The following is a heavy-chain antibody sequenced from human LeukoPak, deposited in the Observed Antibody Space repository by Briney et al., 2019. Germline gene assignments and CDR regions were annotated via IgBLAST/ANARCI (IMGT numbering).Heavy chain of an antibody. CDR2: ISAHNGET. D-gene: IGHD3-16*02. CDR1: GYSFTSYG. J-gene: IGHJ4*02. CDR3: ARDRSMITFGGVIGRYYFDY. Sequence: ASVKVSCKASGYSFTSYGISWVRQAPGQGLEWMGWISAHNGETNYAQKFRGRVALTTDTSTSTAYMELSRLRSDDTAVYYCARDRSMITFGGVIGRYYFDYWGQGTLVTVSS. V-gene: IGHV1-18*01.